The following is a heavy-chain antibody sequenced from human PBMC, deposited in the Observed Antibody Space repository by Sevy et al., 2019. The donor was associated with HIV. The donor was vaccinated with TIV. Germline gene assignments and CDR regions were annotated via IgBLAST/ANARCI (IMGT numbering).Heavy chain of an antibody. Sequence: SETLSLTCTVSGGSISSGSYYWNWIRQPAGKGLEWIGRIYISGSTHYNPSLKGRVTMSVDTSKNQFSLKLTSVTAADTAVYYCARGLKEYTSSPAYWGQGTLVTVSS. CDR3: ARGLKEYTSSPAY. CDR2: IYISGST. CDR1: GGSISSGSYY. D-gene: IGHD6-6*01. J-gene: IGHJ4*02. V-gene: IGHV4-61*02.